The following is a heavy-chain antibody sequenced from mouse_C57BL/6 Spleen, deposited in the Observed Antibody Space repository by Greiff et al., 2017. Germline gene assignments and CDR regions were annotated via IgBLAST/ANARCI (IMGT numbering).Heavy chain of an antibody. V-gene: IGHV5-4*01. Sequence: EVQVVESGGGLVKPGGSLKLSCAASGFTFSSYAMSWVRQTPEKRLEWVATISDGGSYTYYPDNVKGRVTISRDNAKNNLYLQMSHLKSEDTAMYYCAREGGYAMDYWGQGTSVTVSP. J-gene: IGHJ4*01. CDR1: GFTFSSYA. CDR3: AREGGYAMDY. CDR2: ISDGGSYT.